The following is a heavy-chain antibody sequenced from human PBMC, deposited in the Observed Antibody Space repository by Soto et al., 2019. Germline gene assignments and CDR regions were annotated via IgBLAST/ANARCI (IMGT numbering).Heavy chain of an antibody. J-gene: IGHJ3*02. CDR3: AAESIVGADYAFDI. V-gene: IGHV1-58*01. CDR1: GFTFTSSA. Sequence: QMQLVQSGPEVKKPGTSVKVSCKASGFTFTSSAVQWVRQARGQRLEWIGWIVVGSGNTNYAQKFQERVTITRDMSTSTAYMELSSLRSEDTAVYYCAAESIVGADYAFDIWGHGTMVTVSS. CDR2: IVVGSGNT. D-gene: IGHD1-26*01.